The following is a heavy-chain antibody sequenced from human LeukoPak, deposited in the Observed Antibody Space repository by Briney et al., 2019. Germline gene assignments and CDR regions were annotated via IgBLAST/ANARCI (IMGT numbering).Heavy chain of an antibody. D-gene: IGHD4-23*01. Sequence: NYWSWIRQHPGEGLEWIGYIYYSGSTYYNPSLKSRVTISVDTSKNQSSLKLSSVTAADTAVYYCARGRYGGSLDPWGQGTLVTVSS. CDR3: ARGRYGGSLDP. CDR1: NY. CDR2: IYYSGST. V-gene: IGHV4-31*02. J-gene: IGHJ5*02.